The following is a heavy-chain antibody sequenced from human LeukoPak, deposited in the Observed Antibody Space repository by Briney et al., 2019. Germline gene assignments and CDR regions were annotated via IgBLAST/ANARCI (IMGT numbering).Heavy chain of an antibody. CDR2: IYYSGST. J-gene: IGHJ5*02. V-gene: IGHV4-39*01. Sequence: SETLSLTCTVSGGSISSYYWGWIRQPPGKGLEWIGSIYYSGSTYYNPSLKSRVTISVDTSKNQFSLKLSSVTAADTAVYYCARHTKPLGTMVRPGPHWFDPWGQGTLVTVSS. D-gene: IGHD3-10*01. CDR3: ARHTKPLGTMVRPGPHWFDP. CDR1: GGSISSYY.